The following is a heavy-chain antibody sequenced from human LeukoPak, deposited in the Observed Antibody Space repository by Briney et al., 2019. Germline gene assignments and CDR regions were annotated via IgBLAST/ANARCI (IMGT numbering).Heavy chain of an antibody. CDR2: ISGSGGST. V-gene: IGHV3-23*01. D-gene: IGHD3-16*01. Sequence: PGGSLRLSCAASGFTFSSYAMSWVRQAPGKGLEWVSAISGSGGSTYYADSLKGRFTISRDNSKNTLSLQMNSLTAKHTAVYYCAKESNDDYGGGSYVGHRDFDYGGQGTLVTVSS. CDR1: GFTFSSYA. J-gene: IGHJ4*02. CDR3: AKESNDDYGGGSYVGHRDFDY.